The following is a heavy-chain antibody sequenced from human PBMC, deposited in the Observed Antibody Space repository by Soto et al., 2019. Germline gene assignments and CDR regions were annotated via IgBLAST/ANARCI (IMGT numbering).Heavy chain of an antibody. Sequence: GGSLRLSCAASGFAFSSYAMSWVRQAPGKGLEWVSAISGSGGSTYYADSVNGRFTISRDNSKITLYLQMNSLRAEDTAVYYCAKGFGDYVTYFDYWGQGTLVTVSS. CDR3: AKGFGDYVTYFDY. CDR2: ISGSGGST. CDR1: GFAFSSYA. D-gene: IGHD4-17*01. J-gene: IGHJ4*02. V-gene: IGHV3-23*01.